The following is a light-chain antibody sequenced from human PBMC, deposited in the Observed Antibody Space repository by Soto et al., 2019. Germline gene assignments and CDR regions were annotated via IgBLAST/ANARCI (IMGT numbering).Light chain of an antibody. CDR2: SNN. Sequence: QSVLTQPPSASGTPGQRVTISCSGSSSNIGSNTVNWYQQLPGTAPKLLIYSNNQRLSGVPDQFSGSKSGTSASLAISGLQSEDEADYYCAAWDDSLNGYVFGTGTKVTVL. V-gene: IGLV1-44*01. CDR3: AAWDDSLNGYV. CDR1: SSNIGSNT. J-gene: IGLJ1*01.